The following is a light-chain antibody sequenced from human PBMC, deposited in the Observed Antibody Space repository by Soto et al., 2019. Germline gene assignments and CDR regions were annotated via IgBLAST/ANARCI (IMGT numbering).Light chain of an antibody. Sequence: EIQLTQSPSFLSASVGDRVTITFRSSQGISSYLAWYQQKPGKAPKLLIYPASTLQSGVPSRFSGSGSRTEFTLTISSLQHEDFATYYCQQRNSYPLTFGGGTSVDIK. J-gene: IGKJ4*01. V-gene: IGKV1-9*01. CDR1: QGISSY. CDR3: QQRNSYPLT. CDR2: PAS.